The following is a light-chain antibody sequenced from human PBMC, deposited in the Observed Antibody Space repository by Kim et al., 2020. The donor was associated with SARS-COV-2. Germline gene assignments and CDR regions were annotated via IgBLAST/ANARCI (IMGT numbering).Light chain of an antibody. CDR2: GAS. Sequence: EIVLTQSPGTLSLSPGEGATLSCRASQSVPGRYLAWYQQPPAQAPRLLVYGASSRATGVPDRFSGGGSGTDFTLTIGRLEPEDFAVYYCQQYGSSPYTFGQGTKLGI. J-gene: IGKJ2*01. CDR3: QQYGSSPYT. CDR1: QSVPGRY. V-gene: IGKV3-20*01.